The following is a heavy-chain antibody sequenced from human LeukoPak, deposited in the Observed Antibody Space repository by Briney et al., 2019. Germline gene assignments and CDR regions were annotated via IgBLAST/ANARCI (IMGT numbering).Heavy chain of an antibody. V-gene: IGHV4-39*07. CDR1: GGSISSSSYY. Sequence: SETLSLTCTVSGGSISSSSYYWGWIRQPPGKGLEWIGSIYYSGSTYYNPSLKSRVTISVDTSKNQFSLKLSSVTAADTAVYYCARVDGGSSGWSYYYGMDVWGQGTTVTVSS. CDR2: IYYSGST. CDR3: ARVDGGSSGWSYYYGMDV. D-gene: IGHD6-19*01. J-gene: IGHJ6*02.